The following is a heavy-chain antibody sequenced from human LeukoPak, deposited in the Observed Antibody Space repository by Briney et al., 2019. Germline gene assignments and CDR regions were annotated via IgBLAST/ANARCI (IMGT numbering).Heavy chain of an antibody. CDR2: IYYSGST. CDR3: ARRQRLGAFDI. Sequence: SETLSLTCTVSGGSISSYYWSWIRQPPGKGLEWIGYIYYSGSTNYHPSLKSRVTISVDTSKNQFSLKLSSVTAADTAVYYCARRQRLGAFDIWGQGTMVTVSS. J-gene: IGHJ3*02. CDR1: GGSISSYY. D-gene: IGHD6-19*01. V-gene: IGHV4-59*08.